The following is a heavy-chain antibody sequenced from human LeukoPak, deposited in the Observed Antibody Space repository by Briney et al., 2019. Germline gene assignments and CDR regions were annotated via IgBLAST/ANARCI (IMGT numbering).Heavy chain of an antibody. J-gene: IGHJ4*02. V-gene: IGHV3-21*01. CDR1: GFTFSSYS. D-gene: IGHD1-14*01. Sequence: GGSLRLSCAPSGFTFSSYSMKWVRQAPGKGLEWVSCISSSSSYIYYADSVKGRFTISRDNAKNSLYLQMNSLRAEDTAVYYCASASRRREPDYWGQGTLVTVSS. CDR2: ISSSSSYI. CDR3: ASASRRREPDY.